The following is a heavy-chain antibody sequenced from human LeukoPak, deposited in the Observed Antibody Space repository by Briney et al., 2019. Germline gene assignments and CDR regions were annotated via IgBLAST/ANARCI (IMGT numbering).Heavy chain of an antibody. V-gene: IGHV1-24*01. CDR3: AKSHGDYGLLDY. D-gene: IGHD4-17*01. Sequence: ASVKVSCKVSGYSLTDLPMHWVRQAPGKGLEWIGGFDPEDGEPIYAQKFQGRLSMTEDTSKDTGYMELRTLRSEDTALYYCAKSHGDYGLLDYWGQGTLVTVSS. CDR1: GYSLTDLP. CDR2: FDPEDGEP. J-gene: IGHJ4*02.